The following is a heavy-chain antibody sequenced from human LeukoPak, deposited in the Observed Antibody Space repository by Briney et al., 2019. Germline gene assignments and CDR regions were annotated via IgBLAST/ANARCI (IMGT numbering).Heavy chain of an antibody. CDR3: ATDGAGFDT. V-gene: IGHV3-11*01. Sequence: GGSLRLSCAASGFTFSDYYMCWIRQAPGKGREWLSYINIGGTNTHYADSVKGRLTISRDNAKKSRYLEMNNLRAEDTAVYYCATDGAGFDTWGQGVLVTVSS. CDR1: GFTFSDYY. CDR2: INIGGTNT. J-gene: IGHJ5*02.